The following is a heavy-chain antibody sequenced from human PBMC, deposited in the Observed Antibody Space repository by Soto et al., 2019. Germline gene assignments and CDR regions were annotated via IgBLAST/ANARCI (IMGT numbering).Heavy chain of an antibody. V-gene: IGHV4-30-4*01. CDR3: ARDTSSPAYYYDSSGYWSYYYGMDV. Sequence: PSETLSLTCTVSGGSISSGDYYWRWIRQPPGKGLEWIGYIYYSGSTYYNPSLKSRVTISVDTSKNQFSLKLSSVTAADTAVYYRARDTSSPAYYYDSSGYWSYYYGMDVWGQGTTVTVSS. CDR1: GGSISSGDYY. CDR2: IYYSGST. D-gene: IGHD3-22*01. J-gene: IGHJ6*02.